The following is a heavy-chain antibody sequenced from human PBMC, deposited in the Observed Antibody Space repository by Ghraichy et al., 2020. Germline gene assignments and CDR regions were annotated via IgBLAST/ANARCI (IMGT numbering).Heavy chain of an antibody. J-gene: IGHJ6*02. D-gene: IGHD4-23*01. Sequence: SGPTLVKPTETLTLTCTVSGFSLSNARMGVSWIRQPPGKALEWLAHIFSNDEKSYSTSLKSRLTISKDTSKSQVVLTMTNMDPVDTATYYCARMWGNQHGTYYYYYGMDVWGQGTTVTVSS. V-gene: IGHV2-26*01. CDR2: IFSNDEK. CDR3: ARMWGNQHGTYYYYYGMDV. CDR1: GFSLSNARMG.